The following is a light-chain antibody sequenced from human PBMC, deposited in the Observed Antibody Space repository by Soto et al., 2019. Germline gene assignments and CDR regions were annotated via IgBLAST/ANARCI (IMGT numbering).Light chain of an antibody. Sequence: QSVLTQPPSVSAAPGQKVTISCSGSSSNIGNNYVSWYQQLPGTAPKLLIYDNNKRPSVLPDRFSGSKSGTSATLGITGLQTGDEADYYCGTWDSRLSAVVFGGGTKLTVL. CDR1: SSNIGNNY. V-gene: IGLV1-51*01. CDR2: DNN. CDR3: GTWDSRLSAVV. J-gene: IGLJ2*01.